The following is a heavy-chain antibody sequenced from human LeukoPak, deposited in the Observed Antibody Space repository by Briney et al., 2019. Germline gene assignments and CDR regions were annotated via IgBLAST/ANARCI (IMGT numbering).Heavy chain of an antibody. CDR2: IWYDGSNK. J-gene: IGHJ4*02. CDR3: ARGHYYDSSGPFDY. CDR1: GFTFSSYG. Sequence: PGGSLRLSCAASGFTFSSYGMHWVRQAPGKGLKWVAVIWYDGSNKYYADSVKGRFTISRDNSKNTLYLQMNSLRAEDTAVYYCARGHYYDSSGPFDYWGQGTLVTVSS. D-gene: IGHD3-22*01. V-gene: IGHV3-33*01.